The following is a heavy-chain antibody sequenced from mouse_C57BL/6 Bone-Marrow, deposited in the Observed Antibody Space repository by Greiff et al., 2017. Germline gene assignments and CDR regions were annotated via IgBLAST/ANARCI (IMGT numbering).Heavy chain of an antibody. CDR1: GFTFSDFY. CDR2: SRNKANDYTT. Sequence: EVMLVESGGGLVQSGRSLRLSCATSGFTFSDFYMEWVRQAPGKGLEWIAASRNKANDYTTEYSASVKGRFIVYRDTSQSILYLQMNALRAEDTAIYYCARDEGDSYAMDYWGQGTSVTVSS. CDR3: ARDEGDSYAMDY. V-gene: IGHV7-1*01. J-gene: IGHJ4*01.